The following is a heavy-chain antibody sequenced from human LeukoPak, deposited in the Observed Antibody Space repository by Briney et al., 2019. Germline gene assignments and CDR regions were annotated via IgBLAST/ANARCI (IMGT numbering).Heavy chain of an antibody. CDR2: INTNTGNP. V-gene: IGHV7-4-1*02. Sequence: ASVKVSCKTSGYTFTQFAINWVRQAPGQGLEWMGWINTNTGNPTYAQGFTGRFVLSLDTSVSTAYLQISSLKAEDTAVYYCARGGDYGDYIFDYWGQGTLVTVSS. D-gene: IGHD4-17*01. CDR1: GYTFTQFA. J-gene: IGHJ4*02. CDR3: ARGGDYGDYIFDY.